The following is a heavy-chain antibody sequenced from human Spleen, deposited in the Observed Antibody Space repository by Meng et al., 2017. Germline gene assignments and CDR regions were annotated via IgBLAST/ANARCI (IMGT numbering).Heavy chain of an antibody. CDR3: VCFGGFSGFDP. J-gene: IGHJ5*02. CDR2: INSDGGGG. Sequence: VQLVGPGGWLVQPGGSLSLSCAASGFSIRNHYMHWVRQAPGKGLEWVSRINSDGGGGTYADFVKGRFTISRDNAKNTLYLQMNSLTAEDTAVYYCVCFGGFSGFDPWGQGILVTVSS. D-gene: IGHD3-10*01. V-gene: IGHV3-74*01. CDR1: GFSIRNHY.